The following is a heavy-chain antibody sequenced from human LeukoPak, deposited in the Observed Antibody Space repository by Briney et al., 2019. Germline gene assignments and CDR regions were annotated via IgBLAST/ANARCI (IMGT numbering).Heavy chain of an antibody. CDR3: AKDWNYGTYYYYYGMDV. V-gene: IGHV3-23*01. D-gene: IGHD1-7*01. CDR1: GFPFSSYW. J-gene: IGHJ6*02. CDR2: ISGSGGST. Sequence: GGSLRLSCVASGFPFSSYWMTWVRQAPGKGLEWVSAISGSGGSTYYADSVKGRFTISRDNSKNTLYLQMNSLRAEDTAVYYCAKDWNYGTYYYYYGMDVWGQGTTVTVSS.